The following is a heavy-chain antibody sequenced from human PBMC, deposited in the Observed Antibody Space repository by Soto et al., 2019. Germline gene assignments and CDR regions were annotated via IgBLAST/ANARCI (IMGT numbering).Heavy chain of an antibody. CDR2: MSSDGNTE. V-gene: IGHV3-30-3*01. CDR3: ARGRIDSSGWYFDN. D-gene: IGHD6-19*01. J-gene: IGHJ4*02. Sequence: GGSLRLSCAASGVPFNNYAMGWVRQAPGKGLEWVAAMSSDGNTEYYVDSVKGRFTISRDTSKDTLYLQMNSLKDDDTAVYYCARGRIDSSGWYFDNWGQGTLVTVSS. CDR1: GVPFNNYA.